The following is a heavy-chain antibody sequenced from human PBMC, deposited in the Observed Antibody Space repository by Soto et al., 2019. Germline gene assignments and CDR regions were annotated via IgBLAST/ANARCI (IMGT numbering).Heavy chain of an antibody. V-gene: IGHV4-59*08. J-gene: IGHJ4*02. Sequence: QVQLQESGPGLVKPSETLSLPCTVSGGSISTYYWSWIRQPPGKGLEWIGYIHNTGSTNYNPSLNSLVTISVDPSKNQFCLKRPATTAADTAVYYGARRGGAVAGMFDYWGQGTLVTVSS. CDR2: IHNTGST. CDR1: GGSISTYY. D-gene: IGHD6-19*01. CDR3: ARRGGAVAGMFDY.